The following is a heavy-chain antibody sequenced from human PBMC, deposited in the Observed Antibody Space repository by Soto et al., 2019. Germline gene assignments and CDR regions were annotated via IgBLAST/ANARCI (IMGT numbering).Heavy chain of an antibody. V-gene: IGHV1-69*13. D-gene: IGHD4-4*01. CDR2: IIPIFGTA. CDR3: ARDGHDYSNYSWFDP. J-gene: IGHJ5*02. Sequence: SVKVSCKASGGTFSCYAISWVRQAPGQGLEWMGGIIPIFGTANYAQKFQGRVTITADESTSTAYMELSSLRSEDMAVYYCARDGHDYSNYSWFDPWGQGTLVTVSS. CDR1: GGTFSCYA.